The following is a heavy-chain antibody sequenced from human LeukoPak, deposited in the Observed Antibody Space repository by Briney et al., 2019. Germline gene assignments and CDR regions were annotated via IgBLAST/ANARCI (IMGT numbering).Heavy chain of an antibody. J-gene: IGHJ4*02. V-gene: IGHV4-38-2*01. CDR3: AITPYDSSGYYFGFDY. CDR1: GYSISSGYY. D-gene: IGHD3-22*01. Sequence: PSETLSLTCAVSGYSISSGYYWGWIRQPPGKGLEWIGSIYHSGSTYYNPSLKSRVTISVDTSKNQFSLKLSSVTAADTAVYYCAITPYDSSGYYFGFDYWGQGILVTVSS. CDR2: IYHSGST.